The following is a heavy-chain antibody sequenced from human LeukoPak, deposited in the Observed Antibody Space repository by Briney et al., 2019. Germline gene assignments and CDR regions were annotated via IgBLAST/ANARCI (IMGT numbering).Heavy chain of an antibody. CDR2: IYYTGST. CDR3: AREADSGTYARYGMDV. CDR1: GVSMTSGGYH. V-gene: IGHV4-31*03. J-gene: IGHJ6*02. D-gene: IGHD1-26*01. Sequence: SETLSLTCTVSGVSMTSGGYHWTWIRQQREKGLESIGYIYYTGSTYYNPYLKSRVSISVDTSKNQFSLKVNYVTGADTAVYYCAREADSGTYARYGMDVWGQGTTVTVSS.